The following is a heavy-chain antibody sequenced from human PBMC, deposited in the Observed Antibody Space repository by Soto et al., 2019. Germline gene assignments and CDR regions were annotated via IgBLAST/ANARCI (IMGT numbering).Heavy chain of an antibody. D-gene: IGHD4-17*01. CDR3: ARGYGDYVRSLDY. V-gene: IGHV1-18*01. Sequence: ASVKVSCKASGFTFTDYGITWVRQAPGQGLEWMGWIGAYNGNTSYAQKFQGRVTMTTDTSTSTAYMELRSLRSDDTAVYYCARGYGDYVRSLDYWGQGTLVTVSS. CDR2: IGAYNGNT. CDR1: GFTFTDYG. J-gene: IGHJ4*02.